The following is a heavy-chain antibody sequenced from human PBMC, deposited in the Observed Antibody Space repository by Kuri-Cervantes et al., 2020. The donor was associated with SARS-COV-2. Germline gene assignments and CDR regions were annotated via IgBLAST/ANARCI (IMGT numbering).Heavy chain of an antibody. CDR3: AKGGYSSSSRWFDP. CDR2: VSWNGSRT. V-gene: IGHV3-35*01. Sequence: GGSLRLSCAASGFTFSNSDMNWVHQAPGKGLEWISGVSWNGSRTHYADSVKGRLTISRDNSKNTLYLQMNSLRAEDTAVYYCAKGGYSSSSRWFDPWGQGTLVTVSS. D-gene: IGHD6-6*01. J-gene: IGHJ5*02. CDR1: GFTFSNSD.